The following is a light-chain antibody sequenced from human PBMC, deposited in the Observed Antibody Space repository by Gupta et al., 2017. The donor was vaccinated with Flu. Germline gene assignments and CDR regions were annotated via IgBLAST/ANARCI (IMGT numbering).Light chain of an antibody. Sequence: DIVMTQSPDSLAVSLGERATINCKSSQSILYSYDNKNYLAWYQQKPGQPPKLIIYWASTRESGVPYRFSGSGSGTDFTLTISRLQAEDVAVYSCQQCDSSPWTFGQGTXVEIK. CDR3: QQCDSSPWT. V-gene: IGKV4-1*01. CDR2: WAS. J-gene: IGKJ1*01. CDR1: QSILYSYDNKNY.